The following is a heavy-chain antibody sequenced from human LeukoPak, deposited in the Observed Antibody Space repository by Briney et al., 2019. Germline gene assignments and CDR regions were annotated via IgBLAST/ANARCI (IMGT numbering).Heavy chain of an antibody. CDR1: GFTFSNFG. CDR2: VLYDGSKK. D-gene: IGHD6-13*01. CDR3: ANFDGSSQAFHL. Sequence: GGSLRLSCAASGFTFSNFGMHWVRQAPGKGLEWVAAVLYDGSKKFYSDSVKGRFSIYRDNSNYALFVQMHSLRPDDTAVYYCANFDGSSQAFHLWGQGTMVTVSS. J-gene: IGHJ3*01. V-gene: IGHV3-30*18.